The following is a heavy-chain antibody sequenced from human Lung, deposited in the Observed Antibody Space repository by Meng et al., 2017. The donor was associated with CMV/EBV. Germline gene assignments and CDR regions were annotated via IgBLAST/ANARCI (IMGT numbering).Heavy chain of an antibody. J-gene: IGHJ6*02. CDR3: ARDRVPAAFRDYGMDV. Sequence: ASXXVSXKASGYTFTGYYMHWVRQAPGQGLEWMGWINPNSGGTNYAQKFQGRVTMTRDTSISTAYMELSRLRSDDTAVYYCARDRVPAAFRDYGMDVWGQGTXVTVSS. CDR2: INPNSGGT. D-gene: IGHD2-2*01. CDR1: GYTFTGYY. V-gene: IGHV1-2*02.